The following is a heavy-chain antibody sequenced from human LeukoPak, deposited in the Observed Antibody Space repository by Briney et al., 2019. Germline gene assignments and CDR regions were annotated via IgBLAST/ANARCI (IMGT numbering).Heavy chain of an antibody. V-gene: IGHV3-30-3*01. CDR2: ISYDGSNE. CDR1: GFTFSNYP. D-gene: IGHD2-2*02. CDR3: ARDRCSSTSYYNTPNWFDP. Sequence: PGGSLRLSCAASGFTFSNYPMHWVRQAPGKGLEWVAVISYDGSNEYYADSVKGRFTISRDNAKNSVYLQMNSLRSEDTAFYHCARDRCSSTSYYNTPNWFDPWGQGTLVTVSS. J-gene: IGHJ5*02.